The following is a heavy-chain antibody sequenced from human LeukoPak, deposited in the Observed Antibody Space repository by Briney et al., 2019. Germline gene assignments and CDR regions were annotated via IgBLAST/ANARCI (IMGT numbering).Heavy chain of an antibody. J-gene: IGHJ4*02. D-gene: IGHD1-1*01. Sequence: KPSETLSLTCSVSGYSITSGFYWGWIRQPPGKGLEWVGCISYGGTTYYNPSLKSRVAISLDMSKNQFSLKLSSVTAADTAVYYCARQRTSKIDYWGQGTLVTVSS. CDR3: ARQRTSKIDY. CDR2: ISYGGTT. CDR1: GYSITSGFY. V-gene: IGHV4-38-2*02.